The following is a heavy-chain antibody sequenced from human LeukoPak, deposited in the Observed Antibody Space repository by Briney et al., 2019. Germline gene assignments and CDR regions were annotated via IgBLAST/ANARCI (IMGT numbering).Heavy chain of an antibody. Sequence: GGSLRLSCAASGFTFTTFWMTWVRQAPGKGLEWVANIGPDGRSKYYVDSVRGRFTISRDNAKDSLFLQMNSLRAEDTAVYYCARDRGGSLWFGELFDYWGQGTLVTVSS. CDR1: GFTFTTFW. V-gene: IGHV3-7*01. CDR2: IGPDGRSK. D-gene: IGHD3-10*01. J-gene: IGHJ4*02. CDR3: ARDRGGSLWFGELFDY.